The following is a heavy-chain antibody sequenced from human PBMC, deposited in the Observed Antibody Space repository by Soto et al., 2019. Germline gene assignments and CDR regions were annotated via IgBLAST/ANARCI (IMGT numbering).Heavy chain of an antibody. CDR1: GFTFSNHV. CDR3: VTGDYY. CDR2: INRDQNT. Sequence: EEQLVESGGGLVQPGGSLRLSCAASGFTFSNHVMNWVRQAPGRGLEWVFYINRDQNTYYADSVRSGFTISKENAKDSLYLQMNSLRADDTAVYYCVTGDYYVGKGTLVTVSS. V-gene: IGHV3-48*01. D-gene: IGHD4-17*01. J-gene: IGHJ4*02.